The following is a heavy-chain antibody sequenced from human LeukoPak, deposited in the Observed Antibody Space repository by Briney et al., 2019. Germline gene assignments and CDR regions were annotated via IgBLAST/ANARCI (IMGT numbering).Heavy chain of an antibody. V-gene: IGHV1-18*01. J-gene: IGHJ4*02. Sequence: ASVKVSLKASGYTFTSYGISCVRQAPGQGLEWMGWFRAYNGNTNYAQKLQGRVTMTTDTSTSTAYMELRSLRSEDTAAYYCARGGKYYYDSSGYYYAGHWYFDYWGQGTLVTVSS. D-gene: IGHD3-22*01. CDR2: FRAYNGNT. CDR3: ARGGKYYYDSSGYYYAGHWYFDY. CDR1: GYTFTSYG.